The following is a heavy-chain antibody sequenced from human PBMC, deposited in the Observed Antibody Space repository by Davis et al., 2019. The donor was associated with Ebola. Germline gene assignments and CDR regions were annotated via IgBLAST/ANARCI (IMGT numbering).Heavy chain of an antibody. V-gene: IGHV4-59*01. D-gene: IGHD3-3*01. CDR3: ARDHYDFWSGGWFDP. J-gene: IGHJ5*02. Sequence: GSLRLSCTVSGGSISSYYWSWIRQPPGKGLEWIGYIYYSGSTNYNPSLKSRVTISVDTSKNQFSLKLSSVTAADTAVYYCARDHYDFWSGGWFDPWGQGTLVTVSS. CDR1: GGSISSYY. CDR2: IYYSGST.